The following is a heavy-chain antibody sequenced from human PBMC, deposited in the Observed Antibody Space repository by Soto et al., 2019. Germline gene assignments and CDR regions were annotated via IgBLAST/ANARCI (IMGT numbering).Heavy chain of an antibody. CDR1: SGSISSSNW. D-gene: IGHD3-3*01. Sequence: SETLSLTCAVSSGSISSSNWWSWVRQPPGKGLEWIGEIYHSGSTNYNPSLKSRVTISVDKSKNQFSLKLSSVTAADTAVYYCARGPLHFGVGTYYYYYYMDVWGKGTTVTVSS. V-gene: IGHV4-4*02. J-gene: IGHJ6*03. CDR2: IYHSGST. CDR3: ARGPLHFGVGTYYYYYYMDV.